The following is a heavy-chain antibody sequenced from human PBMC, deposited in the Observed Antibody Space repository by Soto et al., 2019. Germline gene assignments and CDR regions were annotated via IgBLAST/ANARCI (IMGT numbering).Heavy chain of an antibody. CDR1: GFPLSSYG. J-gene: IGHJ5*02. CDR2: ILYDGSNK. CDR3: ASEGPST. Sequence: PGGSLRLSVEASGFPLSSYGMDWVRKAPGKGLEWAAVILYDGSNKYYADSVKGRLTISRDTSKNTLYLQMNSLRAEDTAVYYCASEGPSTWGQGTPVTVSS. V-gene: IGHV3-33*01.